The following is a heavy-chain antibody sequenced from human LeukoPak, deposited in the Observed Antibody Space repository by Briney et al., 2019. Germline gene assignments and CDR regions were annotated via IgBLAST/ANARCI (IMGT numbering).Heavy chain of an antibody. J-gene: IGHJ3*02. CDR3: AKGHRYGAYGGDDAFDI. CDR1: GFTFSTYA. CDR2: ISGSGEST. V-gene: IGHV3-23*01. Sequence: GGSLRLSCAASGFTFSTYAINWVRQAPGKGLEWVSGISGSGESTFYADSVKGRFTISRDNSKNTLYLQMSSLRAEDTAVYYCAKGHRYGAYGGDDAFDIWGQGTLVTVSS. D-gene: IGHD4-17*01.